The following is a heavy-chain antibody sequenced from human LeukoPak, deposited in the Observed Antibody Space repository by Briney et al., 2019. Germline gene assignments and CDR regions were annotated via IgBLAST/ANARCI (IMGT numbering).Heavy chain of an antibody. CDR3: AKVDFLNY. V-gene: IGHV3-30-3*01. J-gene: IGHJ4*02. D-gene: IGHD3-3*01. CDR1: GFTFNNYA. Sequence: GGSLRLSCAASGFTFNNYAMHWVRQAPGKGLEWVAVISYDGSNKYYADSVKGRFTISRDNSKNTLYLQMNSLRAEDTAVNYCAKVDFLNYWGQGTLVTVSS. CDR2: ISYDGSNK.